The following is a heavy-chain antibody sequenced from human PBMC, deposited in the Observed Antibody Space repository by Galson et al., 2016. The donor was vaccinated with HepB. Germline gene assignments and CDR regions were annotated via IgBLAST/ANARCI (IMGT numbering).Heavy chain of an antibody. Sequence: SLRLSCAASGFTFDNYAMHWVRQAPGKGLEWVSSISWNSYSILYADSVRGRFSIFRDNARNSLHLQMNSLRPEDTAFYYCAKQLTRFGVVKKEYFDQWGRGTLVTVSS. D-gene: IGHD3-3*01. CDR3: AKQLTRFGVVKKEYFDQ. CDR1: GFTFDNYA. CDR2: ISWNSYSI. V-gene: IGHV3-9*01. J-gene: IGHJ4*02.